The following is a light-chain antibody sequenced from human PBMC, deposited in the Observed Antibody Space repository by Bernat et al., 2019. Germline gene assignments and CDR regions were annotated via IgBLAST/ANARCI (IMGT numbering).Light chain of an antibody. J-gene: IGLJ2*01. CDR3: TAYTSSSTVI. CDR1: SSDDGGYNY. Sequence: QSALTQPASVSGSPGQSITISCTGTSSDDGGYNYVSWNQQHPGKAPKLMIYDVGNRPSEGSTRFSGSKSGNTASLTIAGLQPEDEADYYCTAYTSSSTVIFGGGTTLAVL. V-gene: IGLV2-14*01. CDR2: DVG.